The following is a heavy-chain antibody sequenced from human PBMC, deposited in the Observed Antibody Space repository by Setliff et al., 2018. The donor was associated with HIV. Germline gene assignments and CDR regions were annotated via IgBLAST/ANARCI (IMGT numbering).Heavy chain of an antibody. CDR2: INHSGDT. Sequence: PSETLSLTCAVYGGSFSDYYWTWIRQSPGKGLEWIGEINHSGDTNYNPSLKSRVTISVDTSKNHFSLRLSSVSVADTAVYFCARFTKDTRLPAAADSWGQGALVTVSS. J-gene: IGHJ4*02. V-gene: IGHV4-34*01. CDR1: GGSFSDYY. D-gene: IGHD2-2*01. CDR3: ARFTKDTRLPAAADS.